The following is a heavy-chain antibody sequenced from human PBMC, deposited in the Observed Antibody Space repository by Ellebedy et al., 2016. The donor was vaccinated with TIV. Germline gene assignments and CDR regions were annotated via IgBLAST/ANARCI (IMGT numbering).Heavy chain of an antibody. CDR1: GFTFSSYA. CDR2: ISYDGSNK. Sequence: GESLKISXAASGFTFSSYAMHWVRQAPGKGLEWVAVISYDGSNKYYADSVKGRFTISRDNSKNTLYLQMNSVRAEDTAVYYCARDSTGASDVWGQGTLVTVSS. D-gene: IGHD7-27*01. J-gene: IGHJ4*02. V-gene: IGHV3-30-3*01. CDR3: ARDSTGASDV.